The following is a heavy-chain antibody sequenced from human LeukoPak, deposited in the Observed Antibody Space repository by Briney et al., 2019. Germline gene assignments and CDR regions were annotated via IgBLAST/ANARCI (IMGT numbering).Heavy chain of an antibody. J-gene: IGHJ4*02. Sequence: GGSLRLSCAASGFTFSDYYMSWIRQAPGKGLEWVSYISSSGSTIYYADSVRGRFTISRDNAKNSLYLQMNSLRAEDTAVYYCARDGSGRVPEMSAPDYWGQGTLVTVSS. V-gene: IGHV3-11*04. D-gene: IGHD3-10*01. CDR1: GFTFSDYY. CDR3: ARDGSGRVPEMSAPDY. CDR2: ISSSGSTI.